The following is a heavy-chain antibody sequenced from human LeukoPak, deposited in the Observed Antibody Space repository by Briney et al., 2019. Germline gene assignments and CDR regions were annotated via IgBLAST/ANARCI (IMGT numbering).Heavy chain of an antibody. D-gene: IGHD3-10*01. Sequence: SETLSLTCTVSGYSIGSGYYWGWIRQPPGKGLEWIGSIYHSGSTYYNPSLKSRVTISVDTSKNQFSLKLSSVTAADTALYYCAKHYMGSSYNHGLDCWGQGTLVTVSS. V-gene: IGHV4-38-2*02. CDR2: IYHSGST. CDR1: GYSIGSGYY. J-gene: IGHJ4*02. CDR3: AKHYMGSSYNHGLDC.